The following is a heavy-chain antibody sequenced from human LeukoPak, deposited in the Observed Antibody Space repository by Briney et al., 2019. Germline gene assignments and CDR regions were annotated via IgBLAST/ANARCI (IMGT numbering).Heavy chain of an antibody. V-gene: IGHV4-59*08. CDR1: GGSISSYY. CDR3: ARHSPRPYDYVWGSYRQGNDAFDI. J-gene: IGHJ3*02. CDR2: IYYSGST. Sequence: PSETLSLTCTVSGGSISSYYWSWIRQPPGKGLEWIGYIYYSGSTNYNPSLKSRVTISVDTSKNQFSLKLSSVTAADTAVYYCARHSPRPYDYVWGSYRQGNDAFDIWGQGTMVTVSS. D-gene: IGHD3-16*02.